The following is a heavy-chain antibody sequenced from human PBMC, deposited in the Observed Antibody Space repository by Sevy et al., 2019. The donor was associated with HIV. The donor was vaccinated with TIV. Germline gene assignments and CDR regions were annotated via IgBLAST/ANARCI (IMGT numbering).Heavy chain of an antibody. D-gene: IGHD3-16*02. CDR3: AKAPITFGGVIRVYYFDY. CDR1: GFTFSSYA. CDR2: ISGSGGST. Sequence: GGSLRLSCAASGFTFSSYAMSWVRQAPGKGLEWVSAISGSGGSTYYADSVKGRFPISRDNSKNTLYLQMNSLRAEDTAVYYCAKAPITFGGVIRVYYFDYWGQGTLVTVSS. J-gene: IGHJ4*02. V-gene: IGHV3-23*01.